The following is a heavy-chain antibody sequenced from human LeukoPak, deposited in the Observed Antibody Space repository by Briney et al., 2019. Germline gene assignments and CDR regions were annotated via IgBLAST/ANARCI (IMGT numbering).Heavy chain of an antibody. D-gene: IGHD1-26*01. Sequence: GGSLRLSCAASGFTFSSYAMSWVRQAPGKGLEWVSAISGNGNAYYADSVKGRFTISRDNSKNTLYLQMNSLRAEDTAVYYCAKRGAEVGTTVAPGDYWGQGTLLTVSS. CDR2: ISGNGNA. V-gene: IGHV3-23*01. J-gene: IGHJ4*02. CDR3: AKRGAEVGTTVAPGDY. CDR1: GFTFSSYA.